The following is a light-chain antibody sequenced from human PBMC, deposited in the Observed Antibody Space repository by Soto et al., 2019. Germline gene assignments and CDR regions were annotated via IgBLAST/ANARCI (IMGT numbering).Light chain of an antibody. J-gene: IGLJ1*01. Sequence: QSVLTQPPSGSGAPGQSITIACTGSPSNIGAGYDVHWYQQLPGTAPKLLIYATPHRPSGVPDRFFGYKSGTSASLASIVLQAEDEADYYCQSYDKSLSGSYVCGTGTKVPVL. V-gene: IGLV1-40*01. CDR3: QSYDKSLSGSYV. CDR2: ATP. CDR1: PSNIGAGYD.